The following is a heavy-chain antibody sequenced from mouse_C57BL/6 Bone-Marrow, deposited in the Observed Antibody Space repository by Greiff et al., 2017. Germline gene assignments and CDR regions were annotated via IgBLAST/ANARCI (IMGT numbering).Heavy chain of an antibody. CDR3: ARAVTTVRYFDV. Sequence: VQLQQSGPELVKPGASVKISCKASGYTFTDYYMNWVKQSHGKSLEWIGDINPNNGGTSYNQKFKGKATLTVDKSSSPAYMELRSLTSEDSAVYYCARAVTTVRYFDVWGTGTTVTVSS. D-gene: IGHD1-1*01. J-gene: IGHJ1*03. V-gene: IGHV1-26*01. CDR2: INPNNGGT. CDR1: GYTFTDYY.